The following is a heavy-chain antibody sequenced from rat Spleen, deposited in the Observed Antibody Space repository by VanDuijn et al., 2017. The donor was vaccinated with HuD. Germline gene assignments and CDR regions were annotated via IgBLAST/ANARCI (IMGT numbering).Heavy chain of an antibody. J-gene: IGHJ2*01. CDR1: GFSLTSYH. CDR3: TRANWAPDY. CDR2: IWGDGST. D-gene: IGHD5-1*01. Sequence: QVQLKESGPGLVQPSQTLSLTCTVSGFSLTSYHVSWVRQPPGEGLEWMGIIWGDGSTNYNSALKSRLSISRDTSKSQVFLKMNSLQTEDTAIYFCTRANWAPDYWGQGVMVTVSS. V-gene: IGHV2-43*01.